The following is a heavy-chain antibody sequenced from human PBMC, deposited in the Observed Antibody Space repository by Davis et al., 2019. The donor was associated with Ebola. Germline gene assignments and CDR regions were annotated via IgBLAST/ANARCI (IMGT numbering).Heavy chain of an antibody. CDR3: ARDSSPGYYYYGMDV. J-gene: IGHJ6*02. V-gene: IGHV1-3*01. CDR1: GYTFTSYD. Sequence: ASVKVSCKASGYTFTSYDINWVRQAPGQRLEWMGWINAGNGNTKYSQKFQGRVTITADKSTSTAYMELSSLRSEDTAVYYCARDSSPGYYYYGMDVWGQGTTVTVSS. D-gene: IGHD6-6*01. CDR2: INAGNGNT.